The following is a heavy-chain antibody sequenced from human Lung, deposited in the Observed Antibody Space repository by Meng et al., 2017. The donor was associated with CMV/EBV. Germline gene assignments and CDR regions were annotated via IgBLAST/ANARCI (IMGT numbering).Heavy chain of an antibody. CDR3: VRVRGQWELGDTYDI. V-gene: IGHV1-18*01. D-gene: IGHD1-26*01. J-gene: IGHJ3*02. Sequence: AXVXVSXXASGYTFTNYGLSWVRQAPGQGLEWMGWIRAYTVNTNYAQKFQGRVTMTADRFTDTAYMELRSLRSDDTAVYYCVRVRGQWELGDTYDIWGQGTMVXVSS. CDR1: GYTFTNYG. CDR2: IRAYTVNT.